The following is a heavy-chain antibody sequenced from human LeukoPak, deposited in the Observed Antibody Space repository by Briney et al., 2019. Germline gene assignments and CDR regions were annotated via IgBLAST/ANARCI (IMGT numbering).Heavy chain of an antibody. CDR3: AIDFGITWAQYYFDY. Sequence: GRSLRLSCAASGFTFSSHPMHWVRQAPGKGLEWVAVISFDGSHKYYADSVTGRFTISRDNSKNTLYLQMDSLRTDDTAMYYCAIDFGITWAQYYFDYWGQGTLVTVSS. J-gene: IGHJ4*02. D-gene: IGHD3-10*01. V-gene: IGHV3-30*04. CDR2: ISFDGSHK. CDR1: GFTFSSHP.